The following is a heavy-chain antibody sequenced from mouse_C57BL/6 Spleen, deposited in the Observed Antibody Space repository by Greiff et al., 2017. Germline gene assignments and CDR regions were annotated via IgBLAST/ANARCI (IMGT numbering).Heavy chain of an antibody. CDR2: ISSGGSYT. V-gene: IGHV5-6*01. J-gene: IGHJ2*01. CDR3: ARHLLDY. Sequence: EVKVVESGGDLVKPGGSLKLSCAASGFTFSSYGMSWVRQTPDKRLEWVATISSGGSYTYYPDSVKGRFTISRDNAKNTLYLQMSSLKSEDTAMYYCARHLLDYWGQGTTLTVSS. CDR1: GFTFSSYG.